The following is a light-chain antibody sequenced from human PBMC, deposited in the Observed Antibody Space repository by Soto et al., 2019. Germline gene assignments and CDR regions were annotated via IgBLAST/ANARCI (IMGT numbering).Light chain of an antibody. Sequence: AIQLTQSPSSLSASVGDRVTITCRASQGISSALAWYQQKPGKAPKLLIYDASSLESGVPSRFSGSGSGTDFTLTISSLQPEDFATYYCRQFNSYLITFGQGTRLEIK. CDR3: RQFNSYLIT. J-gene: IGKJ5*01. CDR2: DAS. V-gene: IGKV1-13*02. CDR1: QGISSA.